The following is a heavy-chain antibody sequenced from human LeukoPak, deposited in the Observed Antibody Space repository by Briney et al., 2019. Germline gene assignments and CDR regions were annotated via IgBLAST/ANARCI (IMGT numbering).Heavy chain of an antibody. CDR3: AKDSVWDYCFDY. J-gene: IGHJ4*02. CDR1: GFIFSTYG. CDR2: IRHDGSNK. D-gene: IGHD1-26*01. V-gene: IGHV3-30*02. Sequence: AGGSLRLSCAASGFIFSTYGMYWVRQAPGKGLEWVAFIRHDGSNKYYADSVKGRFTISRDNSKNTLYLQMNSLRAEDTAVYYCAKDSVWDYCFDYWGQGTLVTVSS.